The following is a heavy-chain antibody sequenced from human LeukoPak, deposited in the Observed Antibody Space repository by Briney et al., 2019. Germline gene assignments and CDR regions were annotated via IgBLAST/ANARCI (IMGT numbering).Heavy chain of an antibody. CDR2: IIPILGIA. V-gene: IGHV1-69*02. D-gene: IGHD6-19*01. CDR1: GGTFSSYT. J-gene: IGHJ5*02. CDR3: ARSGWTANWFDP. Sequence: AASVKVSCKASGGTFSSYTISWVRQAPGQGLEWMGRIIPILGIANYAQKFQGRVTITADKSTSTAYVELSSLRSEDTAVYYCARSGWTANWFDPWGQGTLVTVSS.